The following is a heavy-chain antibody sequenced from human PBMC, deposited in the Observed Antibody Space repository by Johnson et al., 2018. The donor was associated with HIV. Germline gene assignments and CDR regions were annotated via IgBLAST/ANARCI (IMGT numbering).Heavy chain of an antibody. CDR2: ISYDGSNK. CDR3: ARDSAYCVGDCHDAFDI. V-gene: IGHV3-30-3*01. CDR1: GFTFSSYA. J-gene: IGHJ3*02. Sequence: QVQLVESGGGVVQPGRSLRLSCAASGFTFSSYAMHWVRQAPGKGLEWVAVISYDGSNKYYADSVKGRFTISRDNSKNTLYLQMNSLRAEDTAVYYCARDSAYCVGDCHDAFDIWGQGTMVTVSS. D-gene: IGHD2-21*02.